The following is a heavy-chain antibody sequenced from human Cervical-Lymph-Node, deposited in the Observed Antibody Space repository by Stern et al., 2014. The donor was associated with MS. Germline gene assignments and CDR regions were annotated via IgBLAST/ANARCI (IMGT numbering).Heavy chain of an antibody. J-gene: IGHJ3*02. CDR2: INPSGGST. CDR1: GYTFTNFY. D-gene: IGHD2-2*01. V-gene: IGHV1-46*01. CDR3: ARDRGGYCSSTSCYGHAFDI. Sequence: VQLVESGAEVKKPGASVKVSCKASGYTFTNFYMHWVRQAPGQGLEWMGIINPSGGSTSYAQKFQGRVTMTRDTSTSTVYMELSSLRSEDTAVYYCARDRGGYCSSTSCYGHAFDIWGQGTMVTVSS.